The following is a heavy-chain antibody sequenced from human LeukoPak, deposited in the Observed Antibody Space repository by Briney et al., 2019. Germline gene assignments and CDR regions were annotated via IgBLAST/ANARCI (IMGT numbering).Heavy chain of an antibody. CDR3: ARDNWNYGSSMDV. CDR2: IYYSGST. J-gene: IGHJ6*02. CDR1: GGSVSSYY. V-gene: IGHV4-59*02. D-gene: IGHD1-7*01. Sequence: SETLSLTCTVSGGSVSSYYWSWIRQPPGKGLEWIGYIYYSGSTNYNPSLKSRGTISVDTSKNQFSLKLSSVTAAATAVYHCARDNWNYGSSMDVWGQGTTVTVSS.